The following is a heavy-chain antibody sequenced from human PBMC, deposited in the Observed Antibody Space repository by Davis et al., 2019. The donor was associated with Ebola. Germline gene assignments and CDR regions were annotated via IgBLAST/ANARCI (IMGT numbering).Heavy chain of an antibody. CDR1: GGTFSSYA. V-gene: IGHV1-69*06. D-gene: IGHD1/OR15-1a*01. CDR2: IIPIFGTA. Sequence: SVKVSCKASGGTFSSYAISWVRQAPGQGLEWMGGIIPIFGTANYAQKFQGRVTITADKSTSTAYMELSSLRSEDTAVYYCARPTHNWNTRGESGWFDPWGQGTLVTVSS. CDR3: ARPTHNWNTRGESGWFDP. J-gene: IGHJ5*02.